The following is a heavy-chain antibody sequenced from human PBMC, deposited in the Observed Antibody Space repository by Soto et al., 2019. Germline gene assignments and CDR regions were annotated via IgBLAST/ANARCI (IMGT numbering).Heavy chain of an antibody. CDR2: TYYRSKWGN. D-gene: IGHD2-15*01. J-gene: IGHJ6*02. CDR3: SRSGGRPYSYYGMDV. V-gene: IGHV6-1*01. CDR1: GDSVSSDSAA. Sequence: PSQTLSLTCAISGDSVSSDSAAWNWIRQSPLRGLEWLGRTYYRSKWGNDYAVSVKSRITFNADTSKNKFSLQLNSVTPEDTAVYFCSRSGGRPYSYYGMDVWGQGTTVTVSS.